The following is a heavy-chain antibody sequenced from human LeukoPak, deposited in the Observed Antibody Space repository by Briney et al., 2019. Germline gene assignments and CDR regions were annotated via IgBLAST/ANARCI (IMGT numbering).Heavy chain of an antibody. Sequence: PGGSLRLSCAASGFTLSRYGMNWVRQAPGKGLVRVSRINSEGSSTTYADSVKGRFTISRDNAKNTLILQMNSLRAEDTAVYYCARDYYSRFDYWGQGTLVTVSS. CDR2: INSEGSST. CDR3: ARDYYSRFDY. D-gene: IGHD3-22*01. CDR1: GFTLSRYG. J-gene: IGHJ4*02. V-gene: IGHV3-74*01.